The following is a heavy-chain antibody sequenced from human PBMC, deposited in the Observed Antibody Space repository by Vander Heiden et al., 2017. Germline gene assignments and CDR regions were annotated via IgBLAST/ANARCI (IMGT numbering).Heavy chain of an antibody. V-gene: IGHV3-15*07. Sequence: EVQLVESGGGLVKPGGSLRLSCAASGFTFSNAWMNWVRQAPGKGLEWVGRIKSKTDGGTTDYSAPVKGRFTISRDDSKNTLYLQMNSLTTEDTAVYYCTTAVCTNGVCYDYWGQGTLVTVSS. D-gene: IGHD2-8*01. CDR1: GFTFSNAW. CDR3: TTAVCTNGVCYDY. J-gene: IGHJ4*02. CDR2: IKSKTDGGTT.